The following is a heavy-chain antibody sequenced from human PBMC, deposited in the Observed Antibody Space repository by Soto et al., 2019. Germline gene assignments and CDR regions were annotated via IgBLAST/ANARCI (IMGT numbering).Heavy chain of an antibody. J-gene: IGHJ6*03. V-gene: IGHV3-53*04. CDR2: IYSGGST. D-gene: IGHD5-12*01. CDR3: ARLRSGDDSLHYYDYIDV. CDR1: GFTVSSNY. Sequence: EVQLVESGGGLVQPGGSLRLSCAASGFTVSSNYMRWVRQAPGKGLEWVSVIYSGGSTYYADSVKGRGTIARHNSKNKMYLQLNSLSAEDTAVYYCARLRSGDDSLHYYDYIDVWGKGTPVTVSS.